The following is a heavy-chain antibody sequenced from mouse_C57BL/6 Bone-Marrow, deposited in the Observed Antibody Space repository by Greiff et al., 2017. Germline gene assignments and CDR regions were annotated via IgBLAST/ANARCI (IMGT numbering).Heavy chain of an antibody. D-gene: IGHD2-3*01. V-gene: IGHV1-61*01. CDR3: ARKGGLLRPYAMDY. CDR1: GYTFTSYW. CDR2: IYPSDSET. Sequence: QVQLQQPGAELVRPGSSVKLSCKASGYTFTSYWMDWVKQRPGQGLEWIGNIYPSDSETHYNQKFKDKATLTVDKSSSTAYMQLSSLTSEDSAVYYCARKGGLLRPYAMDYLGQGTSVTVSS. J-gene: IGHJ4*01.